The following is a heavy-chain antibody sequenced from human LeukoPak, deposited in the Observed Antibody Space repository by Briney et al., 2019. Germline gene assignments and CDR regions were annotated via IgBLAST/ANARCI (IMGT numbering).Heavy chain of an antibody. CDR1: GFTFSTYT. CDR3: VFQLQGALE. D-gene: IGHD1-26*01. Sequence: GGSLRLSCSASGFTFSTYTMHWVRQAPGRGLEYVSGIRANRGGTFYADSVKGRFSISRDNSKSTLYLQMSSLRPEDTAVYYYVFQLQGALEWGQGTLVTVSS. J-gene: IGHJ4*02. V-gene: IGHV3-64D*09. CDR2: IRANRGGT.